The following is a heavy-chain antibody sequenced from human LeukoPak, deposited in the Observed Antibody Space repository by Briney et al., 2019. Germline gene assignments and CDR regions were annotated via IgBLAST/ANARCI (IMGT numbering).Heavy chain of an antibody. CDR2: ISSSGVGT. J-gene: IGHJ4*02. Sequence: QSGGSLRLSCAASGFTFSSYTMSWVRQAPGKGLEWVSAISSSGVGTYYAASVKGRFTISRDNYKNPLYLQMNSLRAEDTAVYYCAKAAGPRVSLVYFDFWGQGTLVPVSS. V-gene: IGHV3-23*01. D-gene: IGHD3-22*01. CDR3: AKAAGPRVSLVYFDF. CDR1: GFTFSSYT.